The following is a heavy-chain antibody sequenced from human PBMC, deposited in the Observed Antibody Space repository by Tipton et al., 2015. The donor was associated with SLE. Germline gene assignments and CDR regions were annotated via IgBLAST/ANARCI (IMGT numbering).Heavy chain of an antibody. V-gene: IGHV4-38-2*02. D-gene: IGHD1-26*01. Sequence: LRLSCSVSGYSLSNGYYWGWIRQSPGKGLEWIGSIHQSGGTYYNPSLKSRITISVDTSQNQFSLKLSSVTAADTAVYYCARNRIVADWHFDLWGRGTLVTVSS. CDR2: IHQSGGT. J-gene: IGHJ2*01. CDR3: ARNRIVADWHFDL. CDR1: GYSLSNGYY.